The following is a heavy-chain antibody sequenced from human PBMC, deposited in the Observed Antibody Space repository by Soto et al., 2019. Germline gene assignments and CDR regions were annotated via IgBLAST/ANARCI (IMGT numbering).Heavy chain of an antibody. J-gene: IGHJ3*02. Sequence: EVQLVESGGGLVQPGRSLRLSCAASGFTFDDYAMHWVRQAPGKGLEWVSGISWNSGSIGYADSVKGRFTISRDNAKNSLYLQMNSLRAEDTALYYCAKDGELSAAFYIWGQGPMVTVSS. CDR3: AKDGELSAAFYI. CDR1: GFTFDDYA. V-gene: IGHV3-9*01. D-gene: IGHD1-26*01. CDR2: ISWNSGSI.